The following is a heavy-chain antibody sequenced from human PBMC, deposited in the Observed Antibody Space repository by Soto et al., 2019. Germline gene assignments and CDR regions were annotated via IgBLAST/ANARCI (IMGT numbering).Heavy chain of an antibody. CDR3: TTGIPSGYQKTFDY. V-gene: IGHV3-15*07. J-gene: IGHJ4*02. D-gene: IGHD3-22*01. CDR1: GFTFSNAW. Sequence: GGSLRLSCAASGFTFSNAWMNWVRQAPGKGLEWVGRIKSKTDGGTTDYAAPVKGRFTISRDDSKNTLYLQMNSLKTEDTAVYYCTTGIPSGYQKTFDYWGQGTLVTVSS. CDR2: IKSKTDGGTT.